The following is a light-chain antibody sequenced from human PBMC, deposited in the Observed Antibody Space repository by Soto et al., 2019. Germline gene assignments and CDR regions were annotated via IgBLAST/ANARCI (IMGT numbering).Light chain of an antibody. J-gene: IGKJ1*01. V-gene: IGKV1-5*01. Sequence: DVQMTQSPSTLSASVGDRVTITCRASQSFSRRLAWYQQKPGKAPKLLIYDASSLESGVPSRFSGRGSGTEFTLTISSLQPDDFATYYCQQYNTYPWTFGQGTKVEI. CDR2: DAS. CDR3: QQYNTYPWT. CDR1: QSFSRR.